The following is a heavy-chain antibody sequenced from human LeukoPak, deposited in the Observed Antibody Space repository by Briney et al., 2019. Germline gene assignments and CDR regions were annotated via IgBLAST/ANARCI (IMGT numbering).Heavy chain of an antibody. CDR1: GGSISSGGYY. CDR2: IYYSGST. Sequence: PSETLSLTCTVSGGSISSGGYYWSWIRQHPGKGLEWIGYIYYSGSTYYNPSLKSRVTISVDTSKNQFSLKLSSVTAADTAVYYCAREMAFPNHYAFDIWGQGTMVTVSS. CDR3: AREMAFPNHYAFDI. J-gene: IGHJ3*02. V-gene: IGHV4-31*03. D-gene: IGHD5-24*01.